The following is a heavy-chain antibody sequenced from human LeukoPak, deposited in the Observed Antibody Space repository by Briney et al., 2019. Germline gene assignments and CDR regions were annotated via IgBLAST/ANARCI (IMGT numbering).Heavy chain of an antibody. J-gene: IGHJ6*03. CDR2: IYYSGST. Sequence: SETLSLTCTVSGGSISSYYWSWIRQPPGKGLEWIGYIYYSGSTNYNPSLKSRVTISVDTSKNQFSLKLSSVTAADTAVYYCARTITMVRGDDHYMDVWGKGTTVTVSS. CDR1: GGSISSYY. CDR3: ARTITMVRGDDHYMDV. D-gene: IGHD3-10*01. V-gene: IGHV4-59*08.